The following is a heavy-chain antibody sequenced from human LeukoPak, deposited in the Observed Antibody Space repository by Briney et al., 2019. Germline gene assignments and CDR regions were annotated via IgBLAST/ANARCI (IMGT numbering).Heavy chain of an antibody. D-gene: IGHD6-13*01. Sequence: PGESLKISCKGSGYSFTSYWIGWVRQMPGKGLEWMGIIYPGDSDTRYSPSFQGQVTISADKSISTAYLQWSSLKASDTAMYYCARQLSSYSSSWHEWGSDYFDYWGQGTLVTVSS. V-gene: IGHV5-51*01. CDR3: ARQLSSYSSSWHEWGSDYFDY. CDR1: GYSFTSYW. CDR2: IYPGDSDT. J-gene: IGHJ4*02.